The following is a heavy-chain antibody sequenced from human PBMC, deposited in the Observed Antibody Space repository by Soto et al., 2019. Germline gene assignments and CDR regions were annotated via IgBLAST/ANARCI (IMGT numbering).Heavy chain of an antibody. J-gene: IGHJ4*03. CDR2: IYYSGNT. CDR1: GGSISSSDYY. Sequence: SETLSLTCTVSGGSISSSDYYWGWIRQPPGKGLEWIGSIYYSGNTYYNPSLKSRVTISVDTSKNQFSLKLHSVTAAETAVYYCGRKGPHRATTYPPSRFWGHGTLVTVSS. V-gene: IGHV4-39*01. CDR3: GRKGPHRATTYPPSRF. D-gene: IGHD1-26*01.